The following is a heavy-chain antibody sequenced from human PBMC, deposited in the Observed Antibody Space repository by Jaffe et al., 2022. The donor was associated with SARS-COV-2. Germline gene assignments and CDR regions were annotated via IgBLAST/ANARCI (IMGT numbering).Heavy chain of an antibody. CDR1: GFTFTSSA. CDR3: AAGLAVRGVIIDSAGADY. CDR2: IVVGSGNT. Sequence: QMQLVQSGPEVKKPGTSVKVSCKASGFTFTSSAVQWVRQARGQRLEWIGWIVVGSGNTNYAQKFQERVTITRDMSTSTAYMELSSLRSEDTAVYYCAAGLAVRGVIIDSAGADYWGQGTLVTVSS. V-gene: IGHV1-58*01. D-gene: IGHD3-10*01. J-gene: IGHJ4*02.